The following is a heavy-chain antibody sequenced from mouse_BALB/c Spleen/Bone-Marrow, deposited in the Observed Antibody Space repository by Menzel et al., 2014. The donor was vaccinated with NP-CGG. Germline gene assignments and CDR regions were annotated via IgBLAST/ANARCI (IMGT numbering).Heavy chain of an antibody. CDR2: IDPFNGVT. CDR1: GYSFTNYY. D-gene: IGHD2-4*01. J-gene: IGHJ3*01. V-gene: IGHV1S135*01. Sequence: VQLQQSGPELMKPGASVKIPCKASGYSFTNYYIHWVKQSHGKSLEWIGYIDPFNGVTTYNQKFKGKATLTVDKSSNTAYMHLSSLTSEDSAVFYCARRVITTGPGFAYWGQGTLVTVSA. CDR3: ARRVITTGPGFAY.